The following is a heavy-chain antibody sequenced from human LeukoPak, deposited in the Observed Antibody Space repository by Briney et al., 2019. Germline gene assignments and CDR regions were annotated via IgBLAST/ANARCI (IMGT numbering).Heavy chain of an antibody. Sequence: PGGSLRLSCAASGFTFSNAWMSWVRQAPGKGLEWVGRIKSKTDDGTTDYAAPVKGRFTISRDDSKNTLYLQMNSLKTEDTAVYYCTTDIYDMDVWGKGTTVTISS. J-gene: IGHJ6*03. CDR1: GFTFSNAW. D-gene: IGHD3-16*01. V-gene: IGHV3-15*01. CDR2: IKSKTDDGTT. CDR3: TTDIYDMDV.